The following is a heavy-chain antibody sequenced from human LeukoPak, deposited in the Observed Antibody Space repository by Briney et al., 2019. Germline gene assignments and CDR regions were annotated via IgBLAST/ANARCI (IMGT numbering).Heavy chain of an antibody. CDR3: ARDSYGSGSYYMLDY. CDR2: INAGNGNT. V-gene: IGHV1-3*01. J-gene: IGHJ4*02. D-gene: IGHD3-10*01. CDR1: GYTFTSYA. Sequence: GASVEVSCKASGYTFTSYAMHWVRQAPGQRLEWMGWINAGNGNTKYSQKFQGRVTITRDTSARTAYMELSSLRSEDTAVYYCARDSYGSGSYYMLDYWGQGTLVTVSS.